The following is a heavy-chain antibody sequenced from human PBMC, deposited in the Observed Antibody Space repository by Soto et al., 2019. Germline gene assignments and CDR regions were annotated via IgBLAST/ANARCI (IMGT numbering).Heavy chain of an antibody. CDR3: ARDKITGLFDY. J-gene: IGHJ4*02. Sequence: PSETLSLTCAGYGGYFSGYYWTWIRQPPETGLEWIGEINHSGSTNYNPSLKSRVTISVDTSKNQFSLKLTSVTAADTAVYYCARDKITGLFDYWGQGTLVTVSS. CDR1: GGYFSGYY. D-gene: IGHD2-8*02. CDR2: INHSGST. V-gene: IGHV4-34*01.